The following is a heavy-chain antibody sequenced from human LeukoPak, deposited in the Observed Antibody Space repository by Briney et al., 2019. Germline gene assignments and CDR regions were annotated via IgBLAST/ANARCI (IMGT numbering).Heavy chain of an antibody. CDR2: ISWNSGDI. CDR1: GFSFGGYA. V-gene: IGHV3-9*01. D-gene: IGHD2-21*02. Sequence: PGGSLRLPCAASGFSFGGYALHWVRQAPGKGLEWVASISWNSGDIVHADSVKGRFTISRDNAKSSLYLQMDSLRTEDTALYYCVKSGGYATAIRYFDLWGRGTLVTVSS. J-gene: IGHJ2*01. CDR3: VKSGGYATAIRYFDL.